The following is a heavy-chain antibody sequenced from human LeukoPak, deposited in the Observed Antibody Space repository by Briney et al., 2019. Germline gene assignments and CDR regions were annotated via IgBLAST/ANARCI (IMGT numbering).Heavy chain of an antibody. J-gene: IGHJ6*03. Sequence: GGSLRLSCAASGFTFSSYSMNWVRQAPGKGLEWVSSISSSSSYIYYADSVKGRFTISRDNAKNSLYLQMNSLRAEDTAVYYCARDKVASQRAAYYMDVWGKGTAVTVSS. D-gene: IGHD6-25*01. CDR2: ISSSSSYI. CDR1: GFTFSSYS. V-gene: IGHV3-21*01. CDR3: ARDKVASQRAAYYMDV.